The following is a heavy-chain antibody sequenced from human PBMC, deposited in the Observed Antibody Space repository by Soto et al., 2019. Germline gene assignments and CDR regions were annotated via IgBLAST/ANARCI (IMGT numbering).Heavy chain of an antibody. J-gene: IGHJ3*01. CDR2: ISDAAGSA. Sequence: EVQLLESGGGLVQPGGSLILYCVGSGFTFSSYAMSWVRQVPGKGLEWVSSISDAAGSAYYVDSVKGRFTISRDNSKKSLYLQMNSLTAEDSAVFYCARPYGGKIGDAPDLWGPGTMVTVSS. CDR3: ARPYGGKIGDAPDL. V-gene: IGHV3-23*01. D-gene: IGHD4-17*01. CDR1: GFTFSSYA.